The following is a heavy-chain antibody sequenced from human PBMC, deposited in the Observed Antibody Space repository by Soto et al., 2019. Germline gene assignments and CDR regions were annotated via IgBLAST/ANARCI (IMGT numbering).Heavy chain of an antibody. Sequence: QVQLVESGGGLVKPGGSLRLSCAASGFTFSGYNMSWIRQAPGKGLEWVSYITSSGSNTFDAESVKGRFTISRDNTLNLLYLQMNAVSAEDTAVYYCARRGTISYADHFDHGGQGTLVTVSS. CDR1: GFTFSGYN. V-gene: IGHV3-11*01. D-gene: IGHD2-2*01. CDR2: ITSSGSNT. CDR3: ARRGTISYADHFDH. J-gene: IGHJ4*02.